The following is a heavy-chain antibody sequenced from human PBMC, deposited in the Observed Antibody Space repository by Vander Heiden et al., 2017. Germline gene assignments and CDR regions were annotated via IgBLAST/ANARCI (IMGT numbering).Heavy chain of an antibody. CDR2: INPNSGGT. D-gene: IGHD3-9*01. CDR1: GYTFTGYY. Sequence: QVQLVQSGAEVKKPGASVKVSCKASGYTFTGYYMHWVRQAPGQGLEWMEWINPNSGGTNYAQKFQGWVTMTRDTSISTAYMELSRLRSDDTAVYYCARDRAYDILTGYYIGYYGMDVWAQGTTVTVSS. CDR3: ARDRAYDILTGYYIGYYGMDV. V-gene: IGHV1-2*04. J-gene: IGHJ6*02.